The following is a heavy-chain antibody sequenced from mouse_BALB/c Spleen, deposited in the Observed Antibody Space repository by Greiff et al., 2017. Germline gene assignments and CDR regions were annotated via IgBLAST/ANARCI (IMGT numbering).Heavy chain of an antibody. Sequence: EVHLVESGGGLVQPGGSRKLSCAASGFTFSSFGMHWVRQAPEKGLEWVAYISSGSSTIYYADTVKGRFTISRDNPKNTLFLQMTSLRSEDTAMYYCARCGKGWYFDVWGAGTTVTVSS. V-gene: IGHV5-17*02. CDR1: GFTFSSFG. CDR3: ARCGKGWYFDV. CDR2: ISSGSSTI. D-gene: IGHD4-1*01. J-gene: IGHJ1*01.